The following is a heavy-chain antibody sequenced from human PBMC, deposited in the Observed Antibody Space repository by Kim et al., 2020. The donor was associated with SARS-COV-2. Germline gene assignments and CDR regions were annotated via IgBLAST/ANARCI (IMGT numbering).Heavy chain of an antibody. CDR3: AGIAAPSPRRRALFDY. V-gene: IGHV4-34*01. CDR1: GGSFSGYY. Sequence: SETLSLTCAVYGGSFSGYYWSWIRQPPGKGLEWIGEINHSGSTNYNPSLKSRVTISVDTSKNQFSLKLSSVTAADTAVYYCAGIAAPSPRRRALFDYWGQGTLVTVSS. J-gene: IGHJ4*02. D-gene: IGHD6-13*01. CDR2: INHSGST.